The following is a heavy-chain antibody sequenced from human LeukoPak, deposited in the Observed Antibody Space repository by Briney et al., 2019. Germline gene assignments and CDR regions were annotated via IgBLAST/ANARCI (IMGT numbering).Heavy chain of an antibody. J-gene: IGHJ4*02. V-gene: IGHV1-69*05. CDR3: ARDQTRFGELSGFDY. CDR2: IIPIFGTA. CDR1: GGTFSSYA. D-gene: IGHD3-10*01. Sequence: ASVKVSCKASGGTFSSYAGSWVRQAPGQGREWMGGIIPIFGTANYAQKFQGRVTITTDESTSTAYMELSSLRSEDTAVYYCARDQTRFGELSGFDYWGQGTLVTVSS.